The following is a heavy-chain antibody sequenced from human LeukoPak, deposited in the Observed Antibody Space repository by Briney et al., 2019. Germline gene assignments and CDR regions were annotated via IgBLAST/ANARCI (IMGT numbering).Heavy chain of an antibody. V-gene: IGHV1-2*02. J-gene: IGHJ4*02. D-gene: IGHD2-15*01. CDR1: GYTFTGSY. CDR2: INPNSGST. Sequence: SVKVSCKASGYTFTGSYMHCVRQAPGPGLELMAWINPNSGSTFYAQKFQGRATVTRDTSISAAYVDLSGLTSDDTAVYYCARGLTDCSGGTCYDYFDYWGQGTQVTVSS. CDR3: ARGLTDCSGGTCYDYFDY.